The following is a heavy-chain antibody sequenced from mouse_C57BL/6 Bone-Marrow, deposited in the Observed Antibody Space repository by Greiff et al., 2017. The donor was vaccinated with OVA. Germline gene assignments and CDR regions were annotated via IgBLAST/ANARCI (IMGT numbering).Heavy chain of an antibody. CDR1: GYSITSGYY. J-gene: IGHJ3*01. V-gene: IGHV3-6*01. Sequence: EVQLVESGPGLVKPSQSLSLTCSVTGYSITSGYYWNWIRHFPGNKLEWMGYISYDGSNNYNPSLKNRISITRDTSKNQFFLKLNSVTTEDTATYYCARDIPWFAYWGQGTLVTVSA. CDR3: ARDIPWFAY. CDR2: ISYDGSN.